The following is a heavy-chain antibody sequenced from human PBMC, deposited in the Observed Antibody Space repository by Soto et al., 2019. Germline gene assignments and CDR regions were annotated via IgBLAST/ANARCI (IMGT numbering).Heavy chain of an antibody. CDR3: ARMRWGCSGGSCYSHFDY. CDR2: IYYSGST. J-gene: IGHJ4*02. Sequence: PSETLSLTCTVPGGSSSSYYWSWIRQPPGKGREWIGYIYYSGSTNYDPSLKSRVTISVDTSKNQFSLKLSSVTAADTAVYYCARMRWGCSGGSCYSHFDYWGQGTLVTVSS. CDR1: GGSSSSYY. V-gene: IGHV4-59*01. D-gene: IGHD2-15*01.